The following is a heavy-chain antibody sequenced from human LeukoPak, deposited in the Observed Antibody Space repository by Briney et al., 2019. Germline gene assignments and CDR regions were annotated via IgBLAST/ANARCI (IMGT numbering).Heavy chain of an antibody. CDR2: IYYSGST. J-gene: IGHJ5*02. Sequence: PSETLSLTCTVSGGSISSSSYYWGWIRQPPGKGLEWIGSIYYSGSTYYNPSLKSRVTISVDTSKNQFSLKLSSVTAADTAVYYCAREKGYYYGSGSYPPNWFDPWGQGTLVTVSS. CDR3: AREKGYYYGSGSYPPNWFDP. V-gene: IGHV4-39*07. CDR1: GGSISSSSYY. D-gene: IGHD3-10*01.